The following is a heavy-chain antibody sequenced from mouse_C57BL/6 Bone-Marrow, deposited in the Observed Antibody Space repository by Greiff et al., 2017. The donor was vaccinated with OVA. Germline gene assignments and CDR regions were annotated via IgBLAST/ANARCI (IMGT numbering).Heavy chain of an antibody. CDR1: GYSFTGYF. CDR2: INPYNGDT. D-gene: IGHD2-1*01. CDR3: ARNPFSYGNYDY. V-gene: IGHV1-20*01. Sequence: EVQLQQSGPELVKPGDSVKISCKASGYSFTGYFMNWVMQSHGKSLEWIGRINPYNGDTFYNQKFKGKATLTVDKSSSTAHMELRSLTSDDSAVYYCARNPFSYGNYDYWGQGTTLTVSS. J-gene: IGHJ2*01.